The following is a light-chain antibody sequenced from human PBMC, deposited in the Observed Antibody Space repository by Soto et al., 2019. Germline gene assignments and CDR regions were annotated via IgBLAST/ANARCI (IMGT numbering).Light chain of an antibody. Sequence: DIQMTQSPSTLSASVGDRVTITCRASQTISSWLAWYQQKPGKAPKLLIYKASTLKSGVPSRFSGSGSGTEFTLTIRSLQPDDFATYYCQHYNSYSEAFGHGTQVDIK. J-gene: IGKJ1*01. CDR3: QHYNSYSEA. V-gene: IGKV1-5*03. CDR1: QTISSW. CDR2: KAS.